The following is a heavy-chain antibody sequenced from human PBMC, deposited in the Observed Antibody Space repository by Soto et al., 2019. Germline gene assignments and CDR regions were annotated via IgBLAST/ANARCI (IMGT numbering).Heavy chain of an antibody. CDR2: IYHSGST. V-gene: IGHV4-4*02. CDR1: GGSISSSNW. CDR3: AREYCGGDCYGLGY. Sequence: PSETLSLTCAVSGGSISSSNWWSWVRQPPGKGLEWIGEIYHSGSTIYNPSLKSRVTISVDKSKNQFSLKLSSVTAADTAVYYCAREYCGGDCYGLGYWGQGTLVTVSS. D-gene: IGHD2-21*02. J-gene: IGHJ4*02.